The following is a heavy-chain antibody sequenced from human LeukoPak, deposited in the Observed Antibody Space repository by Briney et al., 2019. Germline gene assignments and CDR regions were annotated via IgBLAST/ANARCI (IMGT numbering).Heavy chain of an antibody. V-gene: IGHV1-8*01. CDR3: ARVVGSSSRRQRYYYGMDV. J-gene: IGHJ6*02. CDR2: MNPNSGNT. D-gene: IGHD6-13*01. CDR1: GYTFTSYD. Sequence: ASVKVSCKASGYTFTSYDINWVRQATGQGLEWMGWMNPNSGNTGYAQKFQGRVTMTRNTSISTAYMELSSLRSEDTAVYYCARVVGSSSRRQRYYYGMDVWGLGTTVTVSS.